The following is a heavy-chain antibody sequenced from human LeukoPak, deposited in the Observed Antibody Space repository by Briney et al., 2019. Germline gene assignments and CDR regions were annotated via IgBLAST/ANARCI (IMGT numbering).Heavy chain of an antibody. CDR3: ARDNWNDAPGGFDP. CDR1: GFAFNTYA. J-gene: IGHJ5*02. D-gene: IGHD1-20*01. CDR2: ITRSSTST. Sequence: PGGSLRLSCAASGFAFNTYAMHWVRQAPGKGLEWVSSITRSSTSTYYTDSVRGRFTISRDNAKNSLYLQMNSLRAEDTAVYYCARDNWNDAPGGFDPWGQGTLVTVSS. V-gene: IGHV3-21*01.